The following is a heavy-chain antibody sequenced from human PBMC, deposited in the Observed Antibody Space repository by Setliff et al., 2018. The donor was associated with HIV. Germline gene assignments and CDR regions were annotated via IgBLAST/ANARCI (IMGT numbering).Heavy chain of an antibody. CDR3: ARDPHYFDRSGYYSYFYFDY. V-gene: IGHV4-34*01. CDR2: INHSGST. CDR1: GGSFISYY. J-gene: IGHJ4*02. D-gene: IGHD3-22*01. Sequence: SETLSLTCAVYGGSFISYYWTWIRQPPGKGLEWIGEINHSGSTYYHPSLQSRVTISLDMSKDQFSLKVKSVTAADTAIYYCARDPHYFDRSGYYSYFYFDYWGQGMLVTVSS.